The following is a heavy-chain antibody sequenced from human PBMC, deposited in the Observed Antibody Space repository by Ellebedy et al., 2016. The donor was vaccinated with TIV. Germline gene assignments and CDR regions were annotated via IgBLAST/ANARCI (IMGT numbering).Heavy chain of an antibody. CDR1: GFTFSSYG. Sequence: GESLKISCAASGFTFSSYGMHWVRQAPGKGLEWVAVIWYDGSNKYYADSVKARFTISRDNSKTTLYLQMNSLRAEDTAVYYWARDKVEYGDPDRYYYYGMDVWGQGTTVTVSS. CDR3: ARDKVEYGDPDRYYYYGMDV. D-gene: IGHD4-17*01. CDR2: IWYDGSNK. V-gene: IGHV3-33*01. J-gene: IGHJ6*02.